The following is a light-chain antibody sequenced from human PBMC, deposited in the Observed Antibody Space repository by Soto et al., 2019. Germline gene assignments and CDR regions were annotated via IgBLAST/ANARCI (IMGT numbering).Light chain of an antibody. CDR1: SSDVGSYSL. CDR2: EAF. V-gene: IGLV2-23*01. J-gene: IGLJ1*01. CDR3: CSYAGSTSLYV. Sequence: QSALTQPASVSGSPGQSITISCTGTSSDVGSYSLVSWYQQHPGTAPKLMIYEAFKRPSGVSNRFSGSKSGDTASLTISGLQAEDEADYYCCSYAGSTSLYVFGTGTKVSV.